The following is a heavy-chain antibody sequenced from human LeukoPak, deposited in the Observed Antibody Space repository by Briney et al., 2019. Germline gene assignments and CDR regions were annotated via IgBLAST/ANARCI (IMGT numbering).Heavy chain of an antibody. CDR3: ARGDLPDVRSSSWFRRVRRYYYMDV. CDR1: GDSVSSNSAA. CDR2: TYYRSKWYN. V-gene: IGHV6-1*01. J-gene: IGHJ6*03. D-gene: IGHD6-13*01. Sequence: SQTLSLTCAISGDSVSSNSAAWNWIRQSPSRGLEWLGRTYYRSKWYNDYAVSVKSRITINPDTSKNQFSLQLNSVTPEDTAVYYCARGDLPDVRSSSWFRRVRRYYYMDVWGKGTTVTVSS.